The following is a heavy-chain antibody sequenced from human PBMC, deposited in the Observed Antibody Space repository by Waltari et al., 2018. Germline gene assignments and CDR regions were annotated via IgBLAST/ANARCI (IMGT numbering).Heavy chain of an antibody. D-gene: IGHD5-12*01. CDR1: GFTFSSYG. J-gene: IGHJ3*02. CDR2: IWYDGSNK. CDR3: AKVNVEMATHDAFDI. V-gene: IGHV3-33*06. Sequence: QVQLVESGGGVVQPGRSLRLSCAASGFTFSSYGMHWVTQEPGKGLEWVAVIWYDGSNKYYADSVKVRFTISRDNSKNTLYLQMNSLRAEDTAVYYCAKVNVEMATHDAFDIWGQGTMVTVSS.